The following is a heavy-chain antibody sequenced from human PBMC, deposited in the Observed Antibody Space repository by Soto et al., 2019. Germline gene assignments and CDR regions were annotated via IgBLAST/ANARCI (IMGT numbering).Heavy chain of an antibody. V-gene: IGHV1-69*13. CDR3: ATPSRYSGYDSDYYGMDV. D-gene: IGHD5-12*01. J-gene: IGHJ6*02. CDR2: IIPIFGTA. CDR1: GGTFSSYA. Sequence: AASVKVSCKASGGTFSSYAISWVRQAPGQGLEWMGGIIPIFGTANYAQKFQGRVTITADESTSTAYMELSSLRSEDTAVYYCATPSRYSGYDSDYYGMDVWGQGTTVTVSS.